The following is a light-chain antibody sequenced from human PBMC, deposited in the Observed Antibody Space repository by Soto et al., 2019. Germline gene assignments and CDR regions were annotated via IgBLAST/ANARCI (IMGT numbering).Light chain of an antibody. CDR2: GAS. Sequence: EIVLTQSPGTLSLSPGERATLSCSASQSVSSSYLAWYQQKPGQAPRLLIYGASSRATGIPDRFSGSGSGTEFTLTISSLQSEDFAVYYCQQYIRWPLTFGGGTKVDIK. CDR1: QSVSSSY. V-gene: IGKV3-20*01. J-gene: IGKJ4*01. CDR3: QQYIRWPLT.